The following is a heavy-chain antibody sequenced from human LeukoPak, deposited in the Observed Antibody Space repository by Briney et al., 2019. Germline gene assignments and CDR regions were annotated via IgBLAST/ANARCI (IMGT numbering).Heavy chain of an antibody. J-gene: IGHJ1*01. CDR2: ISSSSSYI. CDR3: ARAAAFAEYFQH. D-gene: IGHD6-13*01. CDR1: GFTFRSYL. V-gene: IGHV3-21*01. Sequence: GSLTLSLAASGFTFRSYLMHWGRQASGKGLVWVSSISSSSSYIYYADSVKGRFTISRDNAKNSLYLQMNSLRAEDTAVYYCARAAAFAEYFQHWGQGTLVTVSS.